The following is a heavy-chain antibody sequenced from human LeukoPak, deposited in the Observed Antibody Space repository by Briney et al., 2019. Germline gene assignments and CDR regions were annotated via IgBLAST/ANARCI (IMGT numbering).Heavy chain of an antibody. Sequence: SVKVSCKASGDTFTSYAISWVRQAPGQGLEWMGGIIPIFGTANYAQKFQGRVTITADTSTSTAYMELSSLRSEDTAVYYCAALGDCSGGSCSYDYWGQGTLVTVSS. CDR1: GDTFTSYA. D-gene: IGHD2-15*01. J-gene: IGHJ4*02. CDR2: IIPIFGTA. V-gene: IGHV1-69*06. CDR3: AALGDCSGGSCSYDY.